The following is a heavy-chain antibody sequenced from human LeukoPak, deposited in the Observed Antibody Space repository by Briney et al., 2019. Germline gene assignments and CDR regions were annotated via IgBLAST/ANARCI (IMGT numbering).Heavy chain of an antibody. D-gene: IGHD3-22*01. Sequence: GGSLRLSCAASGFTFSSYAMSWVRQAPGKGLEWVSAISGSGGSTYYADSVKGRFTISRDNSKNTLYLQMNSLRAEDTAVYYCASSPNYYDSSGYYGYFDYWGQGTLVTVSS. J-gene: IGHJ4*02. CDR3: ASSPNYYDSSGYYGYFDY. CDR2: ISGSGGST. V-gene: IGHV3-23*01. CDR1: GFTFSSYA.